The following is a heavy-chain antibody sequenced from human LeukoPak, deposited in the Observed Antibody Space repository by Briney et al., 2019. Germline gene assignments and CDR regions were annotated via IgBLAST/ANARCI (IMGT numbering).Heavy chain of an antibody. D-gene: IGHD2-21*02. CDR2: ISYDGSER. CDR3: AKGMTAGGRLYYFDY. CDR1: GFTISNSD. Sequence: GRSLRLSCAASGFTISNSDMFWVRQAPGKGLEWDALISYDGSERYYADSVKGRFTVSRDNSKNSLDLQMNSLRAEDTAVYYCAKGMTAGGRLYYFDYWGQGALVTVSS. J-gene: IGHJ4*02. V-gene: IGHV3-30*18.